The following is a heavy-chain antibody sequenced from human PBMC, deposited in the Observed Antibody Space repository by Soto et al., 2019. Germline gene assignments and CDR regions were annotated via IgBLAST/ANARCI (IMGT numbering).Heavy chain of an antibody. CDR2: INSDGSRT. D-gene: IGHD3-22*01. J-gene: IGHJ4*02. Sequence: EVPLVESGGGIVQPGGSLRLSCAASGFTFSSYWMHWVRQAPGKGLVWVSRINSDGSRTSYADSAKGRFTISRDNAKNQVYLQMNSLRAEDTAVYYCARGDGDYYDGNGYLGRHWGQGTLVTVSS. CDR3: ARGDGDYYDGNGYLGRH. V-gene: IGHV3-74*01. CDR1: GFTFSSYW.